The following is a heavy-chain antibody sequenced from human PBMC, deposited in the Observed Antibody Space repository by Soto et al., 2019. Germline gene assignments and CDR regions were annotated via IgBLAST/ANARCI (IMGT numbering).Heavy chain of an antibody. V-gene: IGHV3-48*01. Sequence: EVQLVESGGGLVQPGGSLRLTCAVSGFSFRGYSMNWVRQAPGKGLECISHISGPGGTMYYADSVKGRFTISRDNGKNSLFLQRNSLRAEDTAVYYCARDGVSLVRGVYFDHWGQGTLVTVSS. CDR1: GFSFRGYS. J-gene: IGHJ4*02. CDR3: ARDGVSLVRGVYFDH. D-gene: IGHD3-10*01. CDR2: ISGPGGTM.